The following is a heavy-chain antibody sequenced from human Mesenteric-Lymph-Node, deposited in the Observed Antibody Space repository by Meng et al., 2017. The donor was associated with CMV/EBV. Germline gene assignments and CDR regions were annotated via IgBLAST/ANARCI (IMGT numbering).Heavy chain of an antibody. V-gene: IGHV4-34*01. CDR1: GGCFGGSY. CDR3: ARHYSNGYD. Sequence: SRACAVYGGCFGGSYWTWIRQSPGKGLEWIGEINDWGRTNYNPSLKSRVTISVDTSKNQFSLKLNSMTAADTAVYYCARHYSNGYDWGRGALVTVSS. CDR2: INDWGRT. D-gene: IGHD6-19*01. J-gene: IGHJ4*02.